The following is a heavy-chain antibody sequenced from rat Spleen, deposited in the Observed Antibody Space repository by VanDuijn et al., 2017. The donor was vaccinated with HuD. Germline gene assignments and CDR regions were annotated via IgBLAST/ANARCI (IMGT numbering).Heavy chain of an antibody. CDR3: ATENWDPYYWYFDF. V-gene: IGHV5-22*01. CDR1: GFIFSDFY. D-gene: IGHD5-1*01. CDR2: IKYEDFTP. J-gene: IGHJ1*01. Sequence: EVQLVESGGGLVQPGRSMKLSCAASGFIFSDFYMAWVRQAPKKGLEWVASIKYEDFTPYYGDSVKGRFTISRDNAKSTLYLQMDSLRSEDTATYYCATENWDPYYWYFDFWGPGTMVTVSS.